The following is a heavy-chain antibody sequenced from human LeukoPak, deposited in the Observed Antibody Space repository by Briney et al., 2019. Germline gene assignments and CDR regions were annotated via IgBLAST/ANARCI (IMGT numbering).Heavy chain of an antibody. Sequence: PSETLSLTCSVSGDSIAYFYWSWIRQPPGKGLEWIGYIYYSGSTNYNPSLKSRVTISVDTSKNQFSLKLSSVTAADTAVYYCARVGDDYVWGSYRYTEYWGQGTLVTVSS. V-gene: IGHV4-59*01. CDR1: GDSIAYFY. CDR3: ARVGDDYVWGSYRYTEY. J-gene: IGHJ4*02. CDR2: IYYSGST. D-gene: IGHD3-16*02.